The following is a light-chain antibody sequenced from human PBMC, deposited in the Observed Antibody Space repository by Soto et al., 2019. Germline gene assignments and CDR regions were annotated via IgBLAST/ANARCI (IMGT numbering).Light chain of an antibody. CDR1: QDGGKW. CDR2: GAS. Sequence: IQMTPSPPAVSASAGDIVTIPCLASQDGGKWLAWYQQKPGKAPTLLIHGASSLQSGVPPRYSGSGYGTDFTLTISSLQPEDFATYYCQQANSFPITFGQGTRLE. CDR3: QQANSFPIT. J-gene: IGKJ5*01. V-gene: IGKV1-12*01.